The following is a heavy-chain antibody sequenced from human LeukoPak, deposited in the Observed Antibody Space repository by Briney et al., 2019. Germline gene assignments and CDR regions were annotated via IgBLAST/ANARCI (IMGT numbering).Heavy chain of an antibody. CDR1: GGSFSGYY. Sequence: SETLSLTCAVYGGSFSGYYWSWIRQPPGKGLDGIGEINHSGSTNYNPSLKSRVTISVDTYKNQFSLKLSSVTAADTAVYYCARGTSHSSRMDVWGQGTTVTVSS. CDR2: INHSGST. D-gene: IGHD2-15*01. CDR3: ARGTSHSSRMDV. J-gene: IGHJ6*02. V-gene: IGHV4-34*01.